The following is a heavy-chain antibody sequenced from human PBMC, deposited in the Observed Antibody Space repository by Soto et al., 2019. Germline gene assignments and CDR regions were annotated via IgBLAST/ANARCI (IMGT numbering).Heavy chain of an antibody. CDR3: TSKEIRNFDY. V-gene: IGHV3-73*01. CDR1: GFTFSGSA. Sequence: GGSLRLSCAASGFTFSGSAMHWVRQASGKGLEWVGRIRSKANSYATAYAASVKGRFTISRDDSKNTAYLQMNSLKTEDTAVYYCTSKEIRNFDYWGQGTLVTVSS. CDR2: IRSKANSYAT. J-gene: IGHJ4*02.